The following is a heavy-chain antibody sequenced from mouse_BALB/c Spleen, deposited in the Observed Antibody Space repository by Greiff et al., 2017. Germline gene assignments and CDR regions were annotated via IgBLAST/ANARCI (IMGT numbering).Heavy chain of an antibody. Sequence: EVQRVESGPELVKPGASVKISCKASGYSFTGYFMNWVMQSHGKSLKWIGRINPYNGDTFYNQKFKGKATLTVDKSSSTAHMELRSLASEDSAVYYCASGYGNYFDYWGQGTTLTVSS. CDR3: ASGYGNYFDY. CDR1: GYSFTGYF. J-gene: IGHJ2*01. V-gene: IGHV1-20*02. D-gene: IGHD2-1*01. CDR2: INPYNGDT.